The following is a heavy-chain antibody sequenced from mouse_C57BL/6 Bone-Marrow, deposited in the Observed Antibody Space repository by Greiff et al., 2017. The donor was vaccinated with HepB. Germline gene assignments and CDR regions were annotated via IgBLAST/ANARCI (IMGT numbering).Heavy chain of an antibody. CDR2: ISYSGST. CDR1: GYSITSDY. J-gene: IGHJ4*01. D-gene: IGHD1-1*01. Sequence: VQLQQSGPGLAKPSQTLSLTCSVTGYSITSDYWHWIRKFPGNKLEYMGYISYSGSTYYNPSLKSRISITRDTSKNQYYLQLNSVTTEDTATYYCARSTTNYAMDYWGQGTSVTVSS. CDR3: ARSTTNYAMDY. V-gene: IGHV3-8*01.